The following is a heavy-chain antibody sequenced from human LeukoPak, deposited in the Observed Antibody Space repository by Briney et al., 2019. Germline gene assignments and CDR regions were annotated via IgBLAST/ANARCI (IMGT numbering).Heavy chain of an antibody. D-gene: IGHD1-26*01. CDR2: INPTGGST. Sequence: APVKVSCKASGYTLTSYYMHWVRQAPGQGLEWMGLINPTGGSTGCAQKFQGRVTMTRDMSTSTDYMELSSLRSEDTAIYYCARDNSVGDNAWWFDPWGQGTLVTVSS. J-gene: IGHJ5*02. CDR1: GYTLTSYY. CDR3: ARDNSVGDNAWWFDP. V-gene: IGHV1-46*01.